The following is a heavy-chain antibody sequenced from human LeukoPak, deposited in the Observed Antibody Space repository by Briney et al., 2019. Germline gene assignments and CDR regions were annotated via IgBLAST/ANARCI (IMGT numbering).Heavy chain of an antibody. CDR3: GGRVGDLFGDGG. J-gene: IGHJ6*02. CDR2: MNPNSGDT. CDR1: GNTFTSYD. V-gene: IGHV1-8*01. D-gene: IGHD3-16*01. Sequence: ASVKVSCKVSGNTFTSYDINWVRQATGQGLEWMGWMNPNSGDTAYAQKFQGRVTMAKDNSISTAYMELSSLRSEDTAVYYCGGRVGDLFGDGGWGQGATVTGSS.